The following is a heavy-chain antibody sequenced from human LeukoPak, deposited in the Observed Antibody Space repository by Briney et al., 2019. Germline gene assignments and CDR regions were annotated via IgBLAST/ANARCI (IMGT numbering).Heavy chain of an antibody. CDR3: ARDKDYSSSWANDAFDI. CDR1: GFTFSDYY. J-gene: IGHJ3*02. V-gene: IGHV3-11*04. CDR2: ISSSGSTI. D-gene: IGHD6-13*01. Sequence: PGGSLRLSCAASGFTFSDYYMSWIRQAPGKGLEWVSYISSSGSTIYYADSVKGRFTISRDNAKNSLYLQMNSLRAEDTALYYCARDKDYSSSWANDAFDIWGQGTMVTVSS.